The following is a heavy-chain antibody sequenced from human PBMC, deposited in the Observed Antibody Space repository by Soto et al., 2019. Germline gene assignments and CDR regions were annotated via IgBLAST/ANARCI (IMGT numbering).Heavy chain of an antibody. CDR1: GFTFSSYA. Sequence: QVQLVESGGGVVQPGRSLRLSCAASGFTFSSYAIHWVRQAPGKGLEWVAVISYDGSNKYYADSVKGRFTISRDNSKNTLYLQMNSLRTEDTAVYYCARHKGDLTFLEWAYSFDYWGQGTLVTVSS. D-gene: IGHD3-3*02. J-gene: IGHJ4*02. V-gene: IGHV3-30-3*01. CDR3: ARHKGDLTFLEWAYSFDY. CDR2: ISYDGSNK.